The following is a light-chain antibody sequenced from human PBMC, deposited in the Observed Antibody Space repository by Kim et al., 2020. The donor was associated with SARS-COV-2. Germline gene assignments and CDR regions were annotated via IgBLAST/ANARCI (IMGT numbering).Light chain of an antibody. Sequence: GQRVPFSCCGSNSHIGSSVVSCYQQLPGTAPKLLIYSNDYRPSGVPDRFAGSKSGTSAALAISGLQCEDEADYYCAAWDDSLKGSVFGGGTQLTVL. CDR2: SND. CDR1: NSHIGSSV. V-gene: IGLV1-44*01. J-gene: IGLJ3*02. CDR3: AAWDDSLKGSV.